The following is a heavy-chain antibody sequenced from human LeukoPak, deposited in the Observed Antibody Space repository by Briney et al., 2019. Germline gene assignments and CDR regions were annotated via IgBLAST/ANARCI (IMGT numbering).Heavy chain of an antibody. CDR1: GGSISSSSYY. Sequence: SETLSLTCTVSGGSISSSSYYWGWIRQPPGKGLEWIGSIYYSGSTYYNPSLKSRVTISVDTSKNQFSLKLSSVTAADTAVYYCARRPSSGWYSHWGQGTLVTVSS. CDR3: ARRPSSGWYSH. CDR2: IYYSGST. D-gene: IGHD6-19*01. V-gene: IGHV4-39*01. J-gene: IGHJ4*02.